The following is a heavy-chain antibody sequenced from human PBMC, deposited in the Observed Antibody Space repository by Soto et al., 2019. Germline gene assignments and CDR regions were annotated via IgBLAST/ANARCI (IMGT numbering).Heavy chain of an antibody. CDR3: ARQGVTVTTIDY. Sequence: SETLSLTCTVSGGSISSSSCYWGWIRQPPGKGLEWIGYIYYSGSTNYNPSLRSRVTISVDTSKNQFSLKLSSVTAADTAVYYCARQGVTVTTIDYWGQGTLVTVSS. CDR1: GGSISSSSCY. D-gene: IGHD4-17*01. J-gene: IGHJ4*02. CDR2: IYYSGST. V-gene: IGHV4-61*05.